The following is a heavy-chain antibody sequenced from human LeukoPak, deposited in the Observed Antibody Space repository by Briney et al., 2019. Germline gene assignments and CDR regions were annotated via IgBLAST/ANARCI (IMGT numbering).Heavy chain of an antibody. Sequence: GGSLRLSCAASGFTFSSYDMHWVRQATGKGLEWVSAVGTAGDTYYPGSVKGRFTISRENAKNSLYLQMNSLRAGDTAVYYCARAGGGNLFDYWGQGTLVTVSS. CDR1: GFTFSSYD. V-gene: IGHV3-13*01. CDR3: ARAGGGNLFDY. CDR2: VGTAGDT. D-gene: IGHD1-14*01. J-gene: IGHJ4*02.